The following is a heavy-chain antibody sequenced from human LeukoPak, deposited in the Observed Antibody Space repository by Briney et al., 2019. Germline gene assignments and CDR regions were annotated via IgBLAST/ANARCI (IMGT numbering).Heavy chain of an antibody. Sequence: SETLSLTCLVSGGSISSYYWSWSRQPAGRGLEWIGRVYTGGSTIYNPSLKSRVTMSVDTSKDQFSLRLSSVTAADTAVYYCARGDYFEYWGQGTLVTVSS. CDR1: GGSISSYY. J-gene: IGHJ4*02. CDR2: VYTGGST. CDR3: ARGDYFEY. V-gene: IGHV4-4*07.